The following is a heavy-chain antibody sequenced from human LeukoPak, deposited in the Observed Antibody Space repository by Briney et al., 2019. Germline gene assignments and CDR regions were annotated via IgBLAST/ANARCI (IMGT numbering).Heavy chain of an antibody. V-gene: IGHV4-30-4*01. CDR3: ARVITVVTQSQRWFDP. CDR2: IYYRGST. Sequence: SETLSLTCTVSGGSICIGNYYWSWIRQPPGKGLEWIGYIYYRGSTYYNPSLKSRVTISIDPSKNQFSLKLSSVTAADTAVYYCARVITVVTQSQRWFDPWGQGTLVTVSS. J-gene: IGHJ5*02. CDR1: GGSICIGNYY. D-gene: IGHD4-23*01.